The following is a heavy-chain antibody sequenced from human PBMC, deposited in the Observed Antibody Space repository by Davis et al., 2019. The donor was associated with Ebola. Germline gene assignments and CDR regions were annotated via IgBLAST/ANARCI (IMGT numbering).Heavy chain of an antibody. CDR1: GFTFSSYA. J-gene: IGHJ6*02. D-gene: IGHD1-20*01. Sequence: GGSLRLSCAASGFTFSSYAMHWVRQAPGKGLEWVAVISYDGSNKYYADSVKGRFTISRDNSKNTLYLQMNSLRAEDTAVYYCARASKYNWNYYYYGMDVWGQGTTVTVSS. V-gene: IGHV3-30-3*01. CDR3: ARASKYNWNYYYYGMDV. CDR2: ISYDGSNK.